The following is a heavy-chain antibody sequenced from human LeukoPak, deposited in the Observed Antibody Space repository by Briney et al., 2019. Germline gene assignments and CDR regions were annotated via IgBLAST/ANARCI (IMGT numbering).Heavy chain of an antibody. Sequence: QPGRSLRLSCAASGFTFDDYAMHWVRQAPGKGLEWVSGISWNSGSIGYADSVKGRFTISRDNAKNSLYLQMNSLRAEDTAVYYCARERNPYYFDYWGQGTLVTVSS. CDR3: ARERNPYYFDY. CDR2: ISWNSGSI. J-gene: IGHJ4*02. V-gene: IGHV3-9*01. CDR1: GFTFDDYA. D-gene: IGHD1-14*01.